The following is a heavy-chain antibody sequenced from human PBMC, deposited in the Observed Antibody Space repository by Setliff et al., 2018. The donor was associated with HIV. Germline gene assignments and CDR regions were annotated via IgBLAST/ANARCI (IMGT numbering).Heavy chain of an antibody. D-gene: IGHD3-22*01. CDR2: MNPNSGNT. J-gene: IGHJ6*03. CDR3: ARARRDSYDRGRRNHYYIDV. V-gene: IGHV1-8*02. Sequence: ASVKVSCKASGYTFSSYDINWVRQATGQGLEWMGWMNPNSGNTGCAQKFQGRVTMTRDTSISTAYMELNNLKFEDTAVYYCARARRDSYDRGRRNHYYIDVWGKGTTGTSP. CDR1: GYTFSSYD.